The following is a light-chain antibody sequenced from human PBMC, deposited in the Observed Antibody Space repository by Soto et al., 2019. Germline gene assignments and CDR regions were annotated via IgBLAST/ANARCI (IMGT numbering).Light chain of an antibody. CDR2: EVS. CDR3: SSYAGDMNLI. J-gene: IGLJ2*01. V-gene: IGLV2-8*01. Sequence: QSALPQPPSSSVSPGQSVTISCTGSSSDVGGHNHVSWYQQHPGKAPKLMIYEVSKRPSGVPGRFSGSKSVNTASLTVTGLQAEDEADYYCSSYAGDMNLIFGGGTKLTVL. CDR1: SSDVGGHNH.